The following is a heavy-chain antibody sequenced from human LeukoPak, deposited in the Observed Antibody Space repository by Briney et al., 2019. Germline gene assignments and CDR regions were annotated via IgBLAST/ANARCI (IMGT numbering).Heavy chain of an antibody. J-gene: IGHJ6*03. V-gene: IGHV4-59*01. Sequence: SETLSLTCTVSGGSISRYYWSWIRQPPGKGLEWIGYIHYSGSTNYNPSLKSRVTISVDTSKTQFSLNLSSVTAADTAVYYCARVLVVGNTGYYMDVWGKGTTVTVSS. CDR1: GGSISRYY. CDR2: IHYSGST. D-gene: IGHD6-19*01. CDR3: ARVLVVGNTGYYMDV.